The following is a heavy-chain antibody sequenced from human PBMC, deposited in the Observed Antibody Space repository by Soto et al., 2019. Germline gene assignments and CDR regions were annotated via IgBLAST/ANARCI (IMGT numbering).Heavy chain of an antibody. CDR1: GFTFSDYY. Sequence: QVQLVESGGGLVNPGGSLRLSCAASGFTFSDYYMSWICQAPGKGLEWASYISSTRSYANFAGPVKGGFSISRDNAKDSLYRQMHSLGAEDTAVYYCARVPFVGELRRYSGWFDPWGQGTLVTVSS. V-gene: IGHV3-11*05. J-gene: IGHJ5*02. D-gene: IGHD3-10*01. CDR3: ARVPFVGELRRYSGWFDP. CDR2: ISSTRSYA.